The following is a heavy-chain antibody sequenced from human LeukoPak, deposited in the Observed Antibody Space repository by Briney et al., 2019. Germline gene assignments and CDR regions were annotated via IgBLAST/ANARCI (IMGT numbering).Heavy chain of an antibody. CDR3: ARRMTTATAGYYYYMDV. Sequence: SETLSLTCAVYGGSFSGYCWSWIRQPPGKGLEWIGEINHSGSTNYNPSLKSRVTISVDTSKNQFSLKLSSVTAADTAVYYCARRMTTATAGYYYYMDVWGKGTTVTVSS. CDR1: GGSFSGYC. J-gene: IGHJ6*03. CDR2: INHSGST. V-gene: IGHV4-34*01. D-gene: IGHD4-11*01.